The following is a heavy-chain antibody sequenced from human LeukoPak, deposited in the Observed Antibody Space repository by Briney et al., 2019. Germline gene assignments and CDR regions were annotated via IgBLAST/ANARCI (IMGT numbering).Heavy chain of an antibody. CDR3: ARSPLVRGVRAGYFDY. CDR1: GGSVSSDSNY. J-gene: IGHJ4*02. D-gene: IGHD3-10*01. CDR2: ISYSGST. V-gene: IGHV4-61*01. Sequence: SETLSLTCSVSGGSVSSDSNYWSWIRQPPGKGLEWIGYISYSGSTDYSPSLKSRVSISLGTSKNQVSLKLNSVTAADTAVYYCARSPLVRGVRAGYFDYWGQGTLVTVSS.